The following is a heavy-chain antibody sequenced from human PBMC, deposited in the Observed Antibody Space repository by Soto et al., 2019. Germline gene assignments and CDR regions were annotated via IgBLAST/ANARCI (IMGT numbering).Heavy chain of an antibody. CDR1: GGSISSGDYY. D-gene: IGHD6-6*01. CDR3: ARGGAARQRNYYYYGMDV. J-gene: IGHJ6*02. CDR2: IYYSGST. V-gene: IGHV4-30-4*01. Sequence: SETLSLTCTVSGGSISSGDYYWSWIRQPPGKGLEWIGYIYYSGSTYYNPSLKSRVTISVDASKNQFSLKLSSVTAADTAVYYCARGGAARQRNYYYYGMDVWGQGTTVTVSS.